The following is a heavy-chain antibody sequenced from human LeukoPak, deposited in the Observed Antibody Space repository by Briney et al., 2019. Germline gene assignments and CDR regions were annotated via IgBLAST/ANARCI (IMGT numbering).Heavy chain of an antibody. J-gene: IGHJ3*02. D-gene: IGHD4-17*01. CDR2: LSGSGDGQ. V-gene: IGHV3-23*01. CDR1: GFTFTDYG. CDR3: ARDPNGDYIGAFDM. Sequence: GGSLRLSCSASGFTFTDYGMSWVRQAPGKGLEWVSGLSGSGDGQFYADSVEGRFTISRDISKNMWYLQMNSLRAEDTAVYYCARDPNGDYIGAFDMWGPGTMVTVSS.